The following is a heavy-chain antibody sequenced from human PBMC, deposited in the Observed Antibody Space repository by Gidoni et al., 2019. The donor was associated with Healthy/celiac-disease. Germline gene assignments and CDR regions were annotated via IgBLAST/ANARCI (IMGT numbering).Heavy chain of an antibody. V-gene: IGHV1-2*02. CDR1: GYTFTGDY. J-gene: IGHJ4*02. CDR2: INPNSGGT. CDR3: ARSPKAGWNQKSEIDY. D-gene: IGHD1-1*01. Sequence: QVQLVQSGAEVKKPGASVKVSCKASGYTFTGDYMHWVRQAPGQGLEWMGWINPNSGGTNYAQKFQGRVTMTRDTSISTAYMELSRLRSDDTAVYYCARSPKAGWNQKSEIDYWGQGTLVTVSS.